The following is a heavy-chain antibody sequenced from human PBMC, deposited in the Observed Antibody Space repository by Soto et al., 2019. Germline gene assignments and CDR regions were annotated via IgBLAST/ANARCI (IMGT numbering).Heavy chain of an antibody. CDR2: IHPGDSET. V-gene: IGHV5-51*01. CDR3: AGGGVRGVISHARHYYGMDV. Sequence: GESLKISWKGSGYSFTSYWIAWVRQMPGKGLEWMGIIHPGDSETRYSPSFQGQVTFSADKSISTAYLQWSSLKASDTAMYYCAGGGVRGVISHARHYYGMDVWGQGTTVTVSS. CDR1: GYSFTSYW. J-gene: IGHJ6*02. D-gene: IGHD3-10*01.